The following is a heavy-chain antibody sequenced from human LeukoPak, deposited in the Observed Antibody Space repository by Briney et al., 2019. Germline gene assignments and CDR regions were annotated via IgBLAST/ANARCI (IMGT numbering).Heavy chain of an antibody. CDR1: GFTFDDYF. CDR2: IGWNKDKI. Sequence: GESLRLSCAASGFTFDDYFMHWVRQAPGKGLEWVSSIGWNKDKILYADSVKGRFIVSRDNSKNTLYLQMNSLRAEDTAVYYCARGGGDYNPFDYWGQGTLVTVSS. CDR3: ARGGGDYNPFDY. D-gene: IGHD4-11*01. V-gene: IGHV3-9*01. J-gene: IGHJ4*02.